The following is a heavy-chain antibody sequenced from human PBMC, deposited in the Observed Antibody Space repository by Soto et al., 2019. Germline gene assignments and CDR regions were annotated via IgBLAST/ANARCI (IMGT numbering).Heavy chain of an antibody. CDR1: GFTFSGYG. J-gene: IGHJ5*02. CDR3: AKDLRPYSSGWYNWFDP. CDR2: ISVDGSNK. Sequence: QVQLVESGGGVVQPGRSLRLSCAASGFTFSGYGMHWVRQAPGKGREWGAVISVDGSNKYYADSVKGRFTISRDNSKNPLYLQMNSLRAADTAVYYCAKDLRPYSSGWYNWFDPWGQGTLVTVSS. V-gene: IGHV3-30*18. D-gene: IGHD6-19*01.